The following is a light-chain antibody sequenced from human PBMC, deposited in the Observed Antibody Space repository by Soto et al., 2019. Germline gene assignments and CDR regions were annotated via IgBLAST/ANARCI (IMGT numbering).Light chain of an antibody. CDR3: SSYAGSNSHVV. Sequence: QSALAQPPSASGSPGQSVTISCTGTSSDVGGYNYVSWYQQHPGKAPKLMIYEVSKRPSGVPDRFSGSKSGNTASLTVFGFQAEDEADYYCSSYAGSNSHVVFGGGTQRTVL. V-gene: IGLV2-8*01. CDR2: EVS. CDR1: SSDVGGYNY. J-gene: IGLJ2*01.